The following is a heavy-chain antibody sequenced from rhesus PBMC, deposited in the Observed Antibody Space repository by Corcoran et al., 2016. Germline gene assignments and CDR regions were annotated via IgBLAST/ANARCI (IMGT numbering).Heavy chain of an antibody. CDR3: ARINTVLEVIATSLDY. Sequence: QVKLQQWGEGLVKPSETLSLTCAVYGGSITGYYWSWIRQPPGKGLEWIGDIDGNHTPTNDNASLKNRVTISKDTSKNQFSLRLSSVTAADTAVYYCARINTVLEVIATSLDYWGHGVLVIVSS. V-gene: IGHV4-73*01. J-gene: IGHJ4*01. CDR1: GGSITGYY. D-gene: IGHD2-21*01. CDR2: IDGNHTPT.